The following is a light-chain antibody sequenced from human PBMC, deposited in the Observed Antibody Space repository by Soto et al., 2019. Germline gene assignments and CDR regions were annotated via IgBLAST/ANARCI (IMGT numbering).Light chain of an antibody. CDR2: ATS. Sequence: DIQMTQSPSSVSASVGDRVTITCRASERINTYLAWYQQQPGKAPRLLIYATSNLQSGVTSRISGSGSGTEFTLTISSLQPEDFATYFCQQSYSAQYTFGQGTKLEIK. J-gene: IGKJ2*01. V-gene: IGKV1-39*01. CDR1: ERINTY. CDR3: QQSYSAQYT.